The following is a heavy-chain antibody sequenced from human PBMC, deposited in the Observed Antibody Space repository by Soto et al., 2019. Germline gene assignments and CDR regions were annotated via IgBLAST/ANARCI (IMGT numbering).Heavy chain of an antibody. CDR1: GGTFSSYT. D-gene: IGHD2-8*02. CDR2: IIPILGIA. CDR3: ARPRSTGEHYYMDV. V-gene: IGHV1-69*02. Sequence: QVQLVQSGAEVKQPGSSVKVSCKASGGTFSSYTIIWVRQAPGQGLEWMGRIIPILGIANYAQKFQGSVTITADKSTSTAYMELSSLRSEDTAVYYCARPRSTGEHYYMDVWGKGTTVTVSS. J-gene: IGHJ6*03.